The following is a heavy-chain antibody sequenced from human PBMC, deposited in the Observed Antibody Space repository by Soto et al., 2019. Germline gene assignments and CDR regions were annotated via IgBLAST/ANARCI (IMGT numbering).Heavy chain of an antibody. D-gene: IGHD1-1*01. Sequence: QVQLVQSGAEVKKPGASVKVSCKASGYSFTSYEINWVRQATGQGLEWLGWMNPDRGNTGYGEKFQGRITLTSNTAISTAYMELSSLSYEDTAVYYCATWTELEGYWGQGTLVTVSS. CDR2: MNPDRGNT. CDR1: GYSFTSYE. J-gene: IGHJ4*02. V-gene: IGHV1-8*01. CDR3: ATWTELEGY.